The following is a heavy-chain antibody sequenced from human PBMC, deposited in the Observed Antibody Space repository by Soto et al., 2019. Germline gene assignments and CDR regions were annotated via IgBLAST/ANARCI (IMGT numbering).Heavy chain of an antibody. CDR1: GYTFTSYY. Sequence: GASVKVSCKASGYTFTSYYMHWVRQAPGQGLEWMGIINPSGGSTSYAQKFQGRVTMARDTSTSTVYMELSSLRSEDTAVYYCAFLMGYGSGSYYRGQQDYYYGMDVWGQGTTVTVSS. J-gene: IGHJ6*02. D-gene: IGHD3-10*01. V-gene: IGHV1-46*03. CDR2: INPSGGST. CDR3: AFLMGYGSGSYYRGQQDYYYGMDV.